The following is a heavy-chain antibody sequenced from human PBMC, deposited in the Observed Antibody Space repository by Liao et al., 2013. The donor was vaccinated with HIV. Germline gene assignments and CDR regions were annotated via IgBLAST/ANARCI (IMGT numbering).Heavy chain of an antibody. CDR2: LYYSGST. CDR1: GDSISSYY. J-gene: IGHJ3*02. D-gene: IGHD3-3*01. CDR3: ARGSPRVVMGVMNAFDI. Sequence: QVQLQESGPGLVKPSETLSLTCTVSGDSISSYYWNWIRQPPGRGLEWIGYLYYSGSTNYNPSLKSRVTISVDTSKSQFSLKLSSVTAADTAVYYCARGSPRVVMGVMNAFDIWGQGTNGHRLF. V-gene: IGHV4-59*01.